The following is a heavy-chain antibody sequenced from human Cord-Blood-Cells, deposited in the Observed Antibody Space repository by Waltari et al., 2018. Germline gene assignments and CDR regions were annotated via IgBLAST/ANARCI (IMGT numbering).Heavy chain of an antibody. V-gene: IGHV3-23*01. CDR2: ISGSGGST. CDR1: GFPFRRYA. J-gene: IGHJ6*02. CDR3: AKDRVRYPMDV. D-gene: IGHD1-1*01. Sequence: EVQLLESGGGLVQPGGSLSLSCAASGFPFRRYAMRWVRQAPGKGLEWVSAISGSGGSTYYAYYVKGRFTISRDNSKNTLYLQMNSLRAEDTAVYYCAKDRVRYPMDVWGQGTTVTVSS.